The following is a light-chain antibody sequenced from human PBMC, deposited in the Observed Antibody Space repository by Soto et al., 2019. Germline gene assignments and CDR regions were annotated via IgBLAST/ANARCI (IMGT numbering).Light chain of an antibody. CDR3: QQRSNWPPYT. Sequence: EIVLTQSPATLSLSPGERATLSCRASQSVSSYLAWYQQKPGQAPRLLIYDASNMATGIPARFSGSGSGTDVTLTIGSLEPEDVAVYYCQQRSNWPPYTVGQGTKLEIK. V-gene: IGKV3-11*01. J-gene: IGKJ2*01. CDR2: DAS. CDR1: QSVSSY.